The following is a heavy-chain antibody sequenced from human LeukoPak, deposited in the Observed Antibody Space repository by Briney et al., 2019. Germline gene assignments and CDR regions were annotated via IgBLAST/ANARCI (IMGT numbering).Heavy chain of an antibody. CDR3: ATVSYYYDSSSFQGYFQH. D-gene: IGHD3-22*01. CDR1: GYTLTELS. Sequence: ASVKVSCKVSGYTLTELSIHWVRQAPGKGLEWMGGFDPEDGETIYAHRFQGRVTMTEDTSTDTAYMELSSLRSEDAAVYYCATVSYYYDSSSFQGYFQHWGQGTLVTVSS. J-gene: IGHJ1*01. V-gene: IGHV1-24*01. CDR2: FDPEDGET.